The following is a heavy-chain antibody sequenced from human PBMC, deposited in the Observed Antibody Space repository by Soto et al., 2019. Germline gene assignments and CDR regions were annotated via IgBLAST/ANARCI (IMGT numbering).Heavy chain of an antibody. V-gene: IGHV3-23*01. CDR3: ANVSESSGSYRPFAY. Sequence: EVQVLESGGGLVQPGGSLRLSCAASGFTFSSYAMSWVRQAPGKGLEWVSAISGGGVATNYADSVKGRFTISRENSKKTLSLQMTRLRAEDTAVYYCANVSESSGSYRPFAYWGQGTLVPVS. J-gene: IGHJ4*02. CDR1: GFTFSSYA. D-gene: IGHD3-22*01. CDR2: ISGGGVAT.